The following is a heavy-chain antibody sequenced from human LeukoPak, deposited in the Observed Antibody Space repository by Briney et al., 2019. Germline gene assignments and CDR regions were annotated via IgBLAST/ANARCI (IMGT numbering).Heavy chain of an antibody. CDR3: ARQAVYTSAFDF. CDR2: IYPVDSDT. D-gene: IGHD6-19*01. Sequence: GESLKISCKGSGYKYHAYWIGWVRQMPGKGLERMGIIYPVDSDTRYSPSFQGQVTISIDKSIGTAYLQWSSLKASDTAIYYCARQAVYTSAFDFWGQGTLVTVSS. CDR1: GYKYHAYW. J-gene: IGHJ4*02. V-gene: IGHV5-51*01.